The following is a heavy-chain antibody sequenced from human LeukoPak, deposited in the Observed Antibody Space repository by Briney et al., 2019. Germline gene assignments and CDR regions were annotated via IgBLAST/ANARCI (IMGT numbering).Heavy chain of an antibody. CDR3: ARVADYGGNPAPNWFDP. CDR1: GYTFTSYD. Sequence: ASVKVSCKASGYTFTSYDINWVRQATGQGLEWMGWMNPNSGNTGYAQKFQGRVTMTRNTSISTAYMELSSLRSEDTAVYYCARVADYGGNPAPNWFDPWGQGTLVTVSS. D-gene: IGHD4-23*01. J-gene: IGHJ5*02. CDR2: MNPNSGNT. V-gene: IGHV1-8*01.